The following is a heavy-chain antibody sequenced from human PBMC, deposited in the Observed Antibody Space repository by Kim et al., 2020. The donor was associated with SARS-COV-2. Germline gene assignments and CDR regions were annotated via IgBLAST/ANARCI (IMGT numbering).Heavy chain of an antibody. CDR3: ARGVWFGEFDP. CDR1: GGSISSYY. V-gene: IGHV4-59*01. D-gene: IGHD3-10*01. Sequence: SETLSLTCTVSGGSISSYYWSWIRQPPGKGLEWIGYIYYSGSTNYNPSLKSRVTISVDTSKNQFSLKLSSVTAADTAGYYCARGVWFGEFDPWGQGTLVTVSS. CDR2: IYYSGST. J-gene: IGHJ5*02.